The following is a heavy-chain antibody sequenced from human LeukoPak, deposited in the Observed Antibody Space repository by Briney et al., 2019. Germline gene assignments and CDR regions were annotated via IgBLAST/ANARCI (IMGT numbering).Heavy chain of an antibody. CDR3: AREGGLNDYGDP. CDR2: IYYSGST. J-gene: IGHJ5*02. Sequence: PSETLSLTCTVSGGSISSSSYYWGWIRQPPGKGLEWIGSIYYSGSTYYNPSLKSRVTISVDTSKNQFSLKLSSVTAADTAVYYCAREGGLNDYGDPWGQGTLVTVSS. V-gene: IGHV4-39*07. D-gene: IGHD4-17*01. CDR1: GGSISSSSYY.